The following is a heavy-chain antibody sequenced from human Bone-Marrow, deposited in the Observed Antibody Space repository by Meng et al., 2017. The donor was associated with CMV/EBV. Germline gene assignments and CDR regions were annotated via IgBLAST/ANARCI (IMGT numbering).Heavy chain of an antibody. CDR3: AKEFRYCSSTSC. V-gene: IGHV3-30*02. Sequence: GESLKISCAASGFTFSSYGMHWDRQAPGKGLEWVAFIRYDGSNKYYADSVKGRFTISRDNSKNTLYLQMNSLRAEDTAVYYCAKEFRYCSSTSCWGQGTLVTVSS. CDR1: GFTFSSYG. D-gene: IGHD2-2*01. J-gene: IGHJ4*02. CDR2: IRYDGSNK.